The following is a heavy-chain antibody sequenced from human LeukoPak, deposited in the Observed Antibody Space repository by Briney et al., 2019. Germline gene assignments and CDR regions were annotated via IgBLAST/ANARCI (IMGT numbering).Heavy chain of an antibody. D-gene: IGHD5-24*01. V-gene: IGHV1-2*02. CDR2: INPNSGGT. J-gene: IGHJ5*02. CDR1: GYTFTGYY. CDR3: ARDPMAADNWFDP. Sequence: GASVNVSCKASGYTFTGYYMHWVRQAPGQGLEWMGWINPNSGGTNYAQKFQGRVTMTRDTSISTAYMELSRLRSDDTAVYYCARDPMAADNWFDPWGQGTLVTVSS.